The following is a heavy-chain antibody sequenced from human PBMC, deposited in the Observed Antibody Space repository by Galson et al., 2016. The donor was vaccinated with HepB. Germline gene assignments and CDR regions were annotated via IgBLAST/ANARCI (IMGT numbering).Heavy chain of an antibody. Sequence: SVKVSCKASGGTFNSYALSWVRQAPGQGLEWMGEIIPIFGTANYAQRFQGRVTITADESTSTAYMALSSLRSEDKAVYYCGKVEDGYNRRYYYGMDVWGQGTTVTVSS. V-gene: IGHV1-69*13. CDR2: IIPIFGTA. J-gene: IGHJ6*02. CDR1: GGTFNSYA. D-gene: IGHD5-24*01. CDR3: GKVEDGYNRRYYYGMDV.